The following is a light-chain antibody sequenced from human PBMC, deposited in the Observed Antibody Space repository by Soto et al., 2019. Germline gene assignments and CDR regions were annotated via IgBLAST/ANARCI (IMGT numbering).Light chain of an antibody. V-gene: IGLV2-14*03. J-gene: IGLJ2*01. CDR2: GVS. Sequence: QSALTQPASVSGSPGQSITISCTGTSSDVGGYNFVSWYQQHPGKAPKLMIYGVSEWPSGVSNRFSGSKSGNTASLTISGLQAEDEADYYCSSYTSSSSVVFGGGTKVTVL. CDR1: SSDVGGYNF. CDR3: SSYTSSSSVV.